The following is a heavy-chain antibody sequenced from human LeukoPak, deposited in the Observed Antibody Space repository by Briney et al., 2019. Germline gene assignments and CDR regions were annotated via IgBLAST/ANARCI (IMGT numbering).Heavy chain of an antibody. Sequence: SETLSLTCTISGGSISSYYWSWIRQPPGKGLEWIGYIYYNESTNYNPSLKGRVTISVDTSKNQFSLKLRYVTAADTSVYYCARPAAAAGTSAFAIWGQGTMVTVSS. D-gene: IGHD6-13*01. J-gene: IGHJ3*02. V-gene: IGHV4-59*01. CDR1: GGSISSYY. CDR2: IYYNEST. CDR3: ARPAAAAGTSAFAI.